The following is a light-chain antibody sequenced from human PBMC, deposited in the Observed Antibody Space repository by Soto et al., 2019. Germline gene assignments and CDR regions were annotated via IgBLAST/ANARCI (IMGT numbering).Light chain of an antibody. Sequence: DIQMTQSPSSLSASVGDRITITCRASQSINTYLNWYQQKPGKAPKLLMYAASSFHSGVPSRFSGTGSGADFTLTFSSLQPEDFATYYCQQSYSSPYTFGQGTKVEIK. CDR2: AAS. V-gene: IGKV1-39*01. CDR3: QQSYSSPYT. J-gene: IGKJ2*01. CDR1: QSINTY.